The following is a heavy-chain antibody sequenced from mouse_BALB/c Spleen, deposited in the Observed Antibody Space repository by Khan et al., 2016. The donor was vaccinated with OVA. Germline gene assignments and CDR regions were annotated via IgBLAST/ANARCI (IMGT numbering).Heavy chain of an antibody. CDR2: IYPGSGST. J-gene: IGHJ3*01. CDR1: GYTFTDYV. D-gene: IGHD1-1*01. Sequence: QVQLQQSGPELVKPGTSVKMSCKASGYTFTDYVISWVKQRTGQGLEWIGEIYPGSGSTYYHGKFKGKATLTADKSSNTAYMQISSLRSEDSAVYFCARSYDGAWFAYWGQGTLVTVSA. CDR3: ARSYDGAWFAY. V-gene: IGHV1-81*01.